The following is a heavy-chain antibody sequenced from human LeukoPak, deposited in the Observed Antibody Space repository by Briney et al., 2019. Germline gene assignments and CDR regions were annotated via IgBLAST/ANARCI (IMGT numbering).Heavy chain of an antibody. CDR2: IESKTDGGTT. CDR3: TTYGSGRKFDY. D-gene: IGHD3-10*01. J-gene: IGHJ4*02. Sequence: GGSLRLSCAASGFSFSDAWMSWVRQIPGKGLEWVGRIESKTDGGTTNYPAPGKGRFTISRDDSTNTLYIQMNSLKPEDTAVYYCTTYGSGRKFDYWGQGILVTVSS. V-gene: IGHV3-15*04. CDR1: GFSFSDAW.